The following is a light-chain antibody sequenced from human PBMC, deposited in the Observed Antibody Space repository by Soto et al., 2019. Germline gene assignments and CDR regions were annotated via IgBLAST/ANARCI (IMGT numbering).Light chain of an antibody. CDR1: SSNIGAGYD. CDR2: GNS. CDR3: QSYDGRLSGVV. J-gene: IGLJ2*01. Sequence: QSVLTQPPSVSGAPGQRVTISCTGTSSNIGAGYDVPWYQQLPGTAPEVLIYGNSNRPAGVPDRFSGSKSRTAASLAITGLRAEDEADYYCQSYDGRLSGVVFGGGTKLTVL. V-gene: IGLV1-40*01.